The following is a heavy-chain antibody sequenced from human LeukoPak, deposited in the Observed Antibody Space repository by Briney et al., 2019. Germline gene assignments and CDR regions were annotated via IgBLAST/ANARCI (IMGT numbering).Heavy chain of an antibody. D-gene: IGHD6-13*01. J-gene: IGHJ4*02. CDR2: ISYDETKK. CDR3: AGRWYSSNSTIDH. Sequence: GRSLRLSCAASGFTFRSFAMHWVRRAPGKGLEWVSVISYDETKKYYADSVKGRFTISRDNSKNTLYLQMNSLRAEDTAVYYCAGRWYSSNSTIDHWGQGTLVTVSS. V-gene: IGHV3-30-3*01. CDR1: GFTFRSFA.